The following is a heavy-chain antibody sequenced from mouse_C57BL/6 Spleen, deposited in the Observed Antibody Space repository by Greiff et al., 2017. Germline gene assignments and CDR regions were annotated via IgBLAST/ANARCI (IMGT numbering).Heavy chain of an antibody. Sequence: VKLVESGAELVKPGASVKISCKASGYAFSSYWMNWVKQRPGKGLEWIGQIYPGDGDTNYNGKFKGKATLTADKSSSTAYMQLSSLTSEDSAVYFCARGGYDYPWFAYWGQGTLVTVSA. D-gene: IGHD2-4*01. V-gene: IGHV1-80*01. CDR3: ARGGYDYPWFAY. CDR2: IYPGDGDT. CDR1: GYAFSSYW. J-gene: IGHJ3*01.